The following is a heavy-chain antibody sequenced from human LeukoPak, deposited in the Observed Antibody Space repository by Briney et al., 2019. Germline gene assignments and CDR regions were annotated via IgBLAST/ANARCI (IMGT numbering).Heavy chain of an antibody. J-gene: IGHJ4*02. CDR2: ISASGASI. Sequence: QPGGSLRLSCAASGFTFSTYEMNWVRQAPGKGLEWVAYISASGASIYYAASVKGRFTISRDNAKNTLYLQMNSLRAEDTAVYYCARGLVPGFLDYWGQGTPVTVSS. V-gene: IGHV3-48*03. D-gene: IGHD4-11*01. CDR1: GFTFSTYE. CDR3: ARGLVPGFLDY.